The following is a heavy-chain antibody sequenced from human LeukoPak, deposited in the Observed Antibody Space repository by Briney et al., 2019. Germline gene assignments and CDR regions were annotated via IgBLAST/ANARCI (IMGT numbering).Heavy chain of an antibody. J-gene: IGHJ6*02. V-gene: IGHV4-4*07. D-gene: IGHD3-10*01. CDR3: ARDFRYYYGSGTYHNAYGMDV. CDR2: IYNYGST. Sequence: SETLSLTCTVSGGSISSYYWSWIRQTAGKGLEWIGRIYNYGSTNYNPSLKRRVTLSEDTSKNQFSLKLSSVTAADTAVYYCARDFRYYYGSGTYHNAYGMDVWGQGTTVTVSS. CDR1: GGSISSYY.